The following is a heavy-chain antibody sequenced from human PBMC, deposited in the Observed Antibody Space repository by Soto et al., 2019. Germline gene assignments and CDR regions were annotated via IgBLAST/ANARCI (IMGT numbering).Heavy chain of an antibody. D-gene: IGHD2-15*01. CDR3: ATELLRTEAAVDY. J-gene: IGHJ4*02. Sequence: PGGVPRLSCAASGFTFSSYSMNWVRQAPGKGLEWVSSISSSSSYIYYADSVKGRFTISRDNAKNSLYLQMNSLRAEDTAVYYCATELLRTEAAVDYWGQGTLVTVSS. CDR1: GFTFSSYS. CDR2: ISSSSSYI. V-gene: IGHV3-21*01.